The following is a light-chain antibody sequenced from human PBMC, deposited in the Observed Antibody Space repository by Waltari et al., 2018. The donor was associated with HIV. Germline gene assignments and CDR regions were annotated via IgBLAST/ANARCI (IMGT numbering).Light chain of an antibody. Sequence: QSALTQPASVSGSPGQSITISCPRTRSDVGRYKLVSWYQHHPGKAPKLIISEVSKRPSGVSNRFSGSKSGTTASLTISGLQAEDEADYHCCSYAHNDPWVFGGGTRLTVL. V-gene: IGLV2-23*02. CDR2: EVS. CDR1: RSDVGRYKL. J-gene: IGLJ3*02. CDR3: CSYAHNDPWV.